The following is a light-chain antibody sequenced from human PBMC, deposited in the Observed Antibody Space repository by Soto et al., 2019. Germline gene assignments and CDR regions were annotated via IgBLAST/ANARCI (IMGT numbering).Light chain of an antibody. V-gene: IGLV2-14*03. J-gene: IGLJ1*01. CDR1: SSDVGGYNY. CDR3: SSYTTSNTRQIV. Sequence: QSVLTQPASVSGSPGQSITISCTGTSSDVGGYNYVSWYQHHPGKAPKLIIYDVSNRPSGVSNRFSGSKSGNTASLTISGFQPEDEADYYCSSYTTSNTRQIVFGTGTKVTVL. CDR2: DVS.